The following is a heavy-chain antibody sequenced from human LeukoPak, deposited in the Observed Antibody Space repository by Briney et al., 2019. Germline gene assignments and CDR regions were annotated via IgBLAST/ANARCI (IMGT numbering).Heavy chain of an antibody. Sequence: GGSLRLSCAASGFTFSSYGMHWVRQAPGKGLEYVSAISSNGGYTYYANSVKGRFTISRDNSKNTLYLQMGSLRAEDMAVYYCARGPAVPAWYFDLWGRGTLVTVSS. CDR1: GFTFSSYG. D-gene: IGHD1-1*01. CDR2: ISSNGGYT. CDR3: ARGPAVPAWYFDL. V-gene: IGHV3-64*01. J-gene: IGHJ2*01.